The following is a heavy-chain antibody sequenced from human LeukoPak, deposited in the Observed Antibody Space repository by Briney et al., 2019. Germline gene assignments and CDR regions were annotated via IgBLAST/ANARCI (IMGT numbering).Heavy chain of an antibody. Sequence: GGSLRLSCAASGFTFSSYGMHWVRQAPGKGLEWVAFIRYDGSNKYYADSVKGRFTISRDNSKNTLYLQMNSLRAEDTAVYYCARDRAVAGPVDYWGQGTLVTVSS. J-gene: IGHJ4*02. V-gene: IGHV3-30*02. CDR1: GFTFSSYG. CDR2: IRYDGSNK. D-gene: IGHD6-19*01. CDR3: ARDRAVAGPVDY.